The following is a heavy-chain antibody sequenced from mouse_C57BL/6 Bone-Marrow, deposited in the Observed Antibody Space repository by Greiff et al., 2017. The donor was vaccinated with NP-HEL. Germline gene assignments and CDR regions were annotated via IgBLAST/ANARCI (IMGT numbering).Heavy chain of an antibody. V-gene: IGHV1-15*01. CDR3: TRRGVLLRGYFDV. Sequence: QVQLKQSGAELVRPGASVTLSCKASGYTFTDYEMHWVKQTPVHGLEWIGAIDPETGGTAYNQKFKGKAILTADKSSSTAYMELRSLTSEDSAVYYCTRRGVLLRGYFDVWGTGTTVTVSS. CDR1: GYTFTDYE. J-gene: IGHJ1*03. CDR2: IDPETGGT. D-gene: IGHD1-1*01.